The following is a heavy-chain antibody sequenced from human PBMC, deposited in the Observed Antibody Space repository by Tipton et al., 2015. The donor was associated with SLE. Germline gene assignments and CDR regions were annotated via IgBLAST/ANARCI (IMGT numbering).Heavy chain of an antibody. Sequence: SLRLSCAASGFTFSSYEMNWVRQAPGKGLEWASYISSSGSTIYYADSVKGRFTISRDNAKNSLYLQMNSLRAEDTAVYYCAKDLNYDCWSANGYFQHWGQGTLVTVSS. CDR2: ISSSGSTI. V-gene: IGHV3-48*03. CDR1: GFTFSSYE. CDR3: AKDLNYDCWSANGYFQH. J-gene: IGHJ1*01. D-gene: IGHD3-3*01.